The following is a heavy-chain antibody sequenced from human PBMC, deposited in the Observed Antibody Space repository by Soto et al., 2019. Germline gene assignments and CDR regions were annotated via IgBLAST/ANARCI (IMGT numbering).Heavy chain of an antibody. CDR1: GFTFSSYE. J-gene: IGHJ4*02. V-gene: IGHV3-48*03. CDR3: ARYYYDSSGYYSHFDY. Sequence: LRLSCVASGFTFSSYEMNWVRQAPGKGLEWVSYISSSGSSTYYADSVKGRFTISRDNAKNSLSLQMNSLRAEDTAVYYCARYYYDSSGYYSHFDYWGQGTLVTVSS. D-gene: IGHD3-22*01. CDR2: ISSSGSST.